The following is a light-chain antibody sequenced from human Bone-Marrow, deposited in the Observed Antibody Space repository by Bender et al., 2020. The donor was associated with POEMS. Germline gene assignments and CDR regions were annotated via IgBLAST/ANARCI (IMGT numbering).Light chain of an antibody. Sequence: QSALTQPASVSGSPGQSIAISCTGASSDVGGYNSVSWYQQHPGEAPKVMIYDVSNRPSGVSNRFSGSKSGNTASLTISGLQAEDEADYYCSSYTSSSTLVFGTGTKVPVL. CDR2: DVS. CDR1: SSDVGGYNS. CDR3: SSYTSSSTLV. J-gene: IGLJ1*01. V-gene: IGLV2-14*01.